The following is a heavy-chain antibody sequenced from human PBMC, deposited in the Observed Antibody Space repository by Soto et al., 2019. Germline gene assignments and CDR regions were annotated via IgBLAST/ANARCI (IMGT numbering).Heavy chain of an antibody. CDR3: AKDAGYNSRAFDY. D-gene: IGHD5-12*01. CDR1: GGTFSSYA. CDR2: IIPIFGTA. Sequence: ASVKVSCKASGGTFSSYAIRWVRQAPGQGLEWMGGIIPIFGTANYAQKFQGRFTISRDNSKNTLYLQMNSLRAEDTAVYYCAKDAGYNSRAFDYWGQGTLVTVSS. V-gene: IGHV1-69*05. J-gene: IGHJ4*02.